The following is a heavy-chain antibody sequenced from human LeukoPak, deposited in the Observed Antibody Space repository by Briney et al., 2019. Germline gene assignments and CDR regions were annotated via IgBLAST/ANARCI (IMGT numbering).Heavy chain of an antibody. V-gene: IGHV4-4*07. CDR3: ARPLRGEYYDSSGYYYF. J-gene: IGHJ4*02. CDR2: IYTSGST. Sequence: PSETLSLTCTVSGGSISSYYWSWIRQPAGKGLEWIGRIYTSGSTNYNPSLKSRVTISVDTSKNQFSLKLSSVTAADTAVYYCARPLRGEYYDSSGYYYFWGQGTLVTVSS. D-gene: IGHD3-22*01. CDR1: GGSISSYY.